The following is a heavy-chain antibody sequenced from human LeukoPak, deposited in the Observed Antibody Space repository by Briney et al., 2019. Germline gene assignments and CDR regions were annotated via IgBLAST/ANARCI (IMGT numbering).Heavy chain of an antibody. CDR2: MNPNSGNT. V-gene: IGHV1-8*01. CDR3: ARLPKYSRPLDY. Sequence: ASVKVSCKASGYTFTSFGIGWLRQAPGQGLEWMGWMNPNSGNTAYAQKFQGRVTMSRDTSISTAYMELSSLRSEDTAVYYCARLPKYSRPLDYWGQGTLVTVSS. J-gene: IGHJ4*02. CDR1: GYTFTSFG. D-gene: IGHD6-6*01.